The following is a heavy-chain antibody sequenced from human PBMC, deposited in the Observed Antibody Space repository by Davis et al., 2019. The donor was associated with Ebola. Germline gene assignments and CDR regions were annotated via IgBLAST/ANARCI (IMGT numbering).Heavy chain of an antibody. V-gene: IGHV3-15*01. J-gene: IGHJ4*02. CDR3: ANRVDLRFPDQ. Sequence: GESLKISCEVSGVTFTTAWLTWVRQAPGKGLEWVGRIKSLRDGGTVTYATAVKGRFIISRDDSQNTLTLQMNSLRTADSAVYYCANRVDLRFPDQWGQGTLVIVSS. CDR1: GVTFTTAW. CDR2: IKSLRDGGTV. D-gene: IGHD3-3*01.